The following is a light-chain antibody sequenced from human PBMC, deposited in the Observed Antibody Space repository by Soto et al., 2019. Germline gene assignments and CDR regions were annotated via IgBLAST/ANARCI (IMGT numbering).Light chain of an antibody. CDR2: DAS. Sequence: DIQMTQSPSSLSASVGDRVTIACQSSHDVSWNLNWFQQKPGEAPKPLIYDASNLKRGVPPRFSGSGSGTDFTLTISSLQPEDVATYYCQQYSSMLAFGGGTEVDLK. V-gene: IGKV1-33*01. J-gene: IGKJ4*01. CDR1: HDVSWN. CDR3: QQYSSMLA.